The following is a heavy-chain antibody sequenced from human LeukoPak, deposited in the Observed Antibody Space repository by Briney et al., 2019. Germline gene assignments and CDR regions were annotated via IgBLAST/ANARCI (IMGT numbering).Heavy chain of an antibody. CDR2: IRYDGTNK. CDR3: AKEKKYYYDGSGYPGYDY. J-gene: IGHJ4*02. V-gene: IGHV3-30*02. D-gene: IGHD3-22*01. Sequence: PGGSLRLSCAASGFTFSSYAMHWVRQAPGKGLEWAAFIRYDGTNKYYADSVKGRFTISRDNSKNTLYLQMNSLRAEDTAVYYCAKEKKYYYDGSGYPGYDYWGQGTLVTVSS. CDR1: GFTFSSYA.